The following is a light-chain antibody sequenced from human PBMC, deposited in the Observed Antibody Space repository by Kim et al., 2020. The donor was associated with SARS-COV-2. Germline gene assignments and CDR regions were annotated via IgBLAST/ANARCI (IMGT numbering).Light chain of an antibody. J-gene: IGLJ2*01. CDR2: SNN. CDR1: YSNIGSKT. Sequence: GKGVTISCSGSYSNIGSKTVDWYQQLPGTAPKLLIYSNNQRPSGVSDRFSGSKSGTSASLAISGLQSEDEADYYCATWDDSLDGVVFGGGTQLTVL. V-gene: IGLV1-44*01. CDR3: ATWDDSLDGVV.